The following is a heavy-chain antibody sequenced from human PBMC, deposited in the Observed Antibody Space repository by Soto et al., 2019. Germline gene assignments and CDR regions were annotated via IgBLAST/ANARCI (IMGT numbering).Heavy chain of an antibody. Sequence: ASVKVSCKVSGYTLTELSMHWVRQAPGKGLEWMGGFDPEDGETIYAQKFQGRVTMTEDTSTDTAYMELSSLRSEDTAVYYCATRWIGDIVVVVAEYYFDYWGQGTLVTVSS. CDR3: ATRWIGDIVVVVAEYYFDY. V-gene: IGHV1-24*01. D-gene: IGHD2-15*01. J-gene: IGHJ4*02. CDR1: GYTLTELS. CDR2: FDPEDGET.